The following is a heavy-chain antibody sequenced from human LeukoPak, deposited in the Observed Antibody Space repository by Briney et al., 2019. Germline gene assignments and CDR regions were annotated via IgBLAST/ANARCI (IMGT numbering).Heavy chain of an antibody. CDR2: INHSGST. CDR1: GGSISSYY. V-gene: IGHV4-34*01. CDR3: ARVNYYYYYMDV. Sequence: SETLSLTCTVSGGSISSYYWSWIRQPPGKGLEWIGEINHSGSTNYNPSLKSRVTISVDTSKNQFSLKLSSVTAADTAVYYCARVNYYYYYMDVWGKGTTVTVSS. J-gene: IGHJ6*03.